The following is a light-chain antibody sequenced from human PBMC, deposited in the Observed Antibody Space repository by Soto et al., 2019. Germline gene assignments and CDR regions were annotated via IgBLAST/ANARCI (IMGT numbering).Light chain of an antibody. Sequence: QSALTQPASVSGSPGQSITISCTGTTTDIRRYNYVSWYQQHPDKAPKLILYEVSNRPSGVSDRFSGSKSGTTASLTISGLQPEDEASYYCSSYTSSGTLVFGGGTKVTVL. CDR2: EVS. CDR1: TTDIRRYNY. CDR3: SSYTSSGTLV. J-gene: IGLJ2*01. V-gene: IGLV2-14*01.